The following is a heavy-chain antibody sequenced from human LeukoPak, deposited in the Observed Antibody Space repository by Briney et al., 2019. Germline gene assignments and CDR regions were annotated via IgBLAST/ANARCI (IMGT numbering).Heavy chain of an antibody. Sequence: SETLSLTCAVSSYSISSGYYWGWIRQPPGKRHEWICSFYHSGRTHYNPSLESRVTVSVDTSKNQFSLNLNSVTAADTAVYYCARHTSPGDQLVRSYFDNWGQGTLVTVSS. J-gene: IGHJ4*02. CDR3: ARHTSPGDQLVRSYFDN. D-gene: IGHD6-6*01. V-gene: IGHV4-38-2*01. CDR1: SYSISSGYY. CDR2: FYHSGRT.